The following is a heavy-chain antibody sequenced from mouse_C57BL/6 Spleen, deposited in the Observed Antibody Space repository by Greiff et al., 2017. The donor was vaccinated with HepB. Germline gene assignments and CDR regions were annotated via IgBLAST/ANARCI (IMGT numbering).Heavy chain of an antibody. CDR2: IDPETGGT. CDR1: GYTFTDYE. J-gene: IGHJ1*03. Sequence: QVQLKQSGAELVRPGASVTLSCKASGYTFTDYEMHWVKQTPVHGLEWIGAIDPETGGTAYNQKFKGKAILTADKSSSTAYMELRSLTSEDSAVYYCTRVTTVVATDFDVWGTGTTVTVSS. CDR3: TRVTTVVATDFDV. V-gene: IGHV1-15*01. D-gene: IGHD1-1*01.